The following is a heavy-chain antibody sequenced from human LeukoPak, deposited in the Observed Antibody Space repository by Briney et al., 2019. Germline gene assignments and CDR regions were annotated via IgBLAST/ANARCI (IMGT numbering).Heavy chain of an antibody. Sequence: SETLPLTCSVSGGSVSTDPYYWSWIRQPPGKGLEWIGYIYYSGSTNYNPSLKSRVTISVDKSKNQFSLKLSSVTAADTAVYYCARSFAAGTPDFDYWGQGTLVTVSS. V-gene: IGHV4-61*01. J-gene: IGHJ4*02. D-gene: IGHD6-13*01. CDR3: ARSFAAGTPDFDY. CDR2: IYYSGST. CDR1: GGSVSTDPYY.